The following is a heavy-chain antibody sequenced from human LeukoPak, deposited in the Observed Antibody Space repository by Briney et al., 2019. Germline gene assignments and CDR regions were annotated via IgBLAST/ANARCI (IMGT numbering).Heavy chain of an antibody. CDR1: GFTFSSHS. D-gene: IGHD1-1*01. V-gene: IGHV3-48*01. CDR3: ARDPCGTA. CDR2: ISSSSSTI. Sequence: PGGSLRLSCAASGFTFSSHSMNWVRQAPGKGLEWVSYISSSSSTIYYADPVKGRFTISRDNAKNSLYLQMNSLRAEDTAVYYCARDPCGTAWGQGTLVTVSS. J-gene: IGHJ5*02.